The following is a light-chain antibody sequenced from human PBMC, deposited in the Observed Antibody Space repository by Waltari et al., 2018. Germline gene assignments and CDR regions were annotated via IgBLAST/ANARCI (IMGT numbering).Light chain of an antibody. Sequence: QAALTQPASVAGSPGQAIIISCTGTGSDVGGYEYVSWYQQYPGKAPRLIIYDVYNRPSGVSNRFFGSKSDNTASLTISGLQAEDESVYYCSSYTSSGVVFGGGTKLTVL. CDR1: GSDVGGYEY. CDR3: SSYTSSGVV. CDR2: DVY. V-gene: IGLV2-14*01. J-gene: IGLJ2*01.